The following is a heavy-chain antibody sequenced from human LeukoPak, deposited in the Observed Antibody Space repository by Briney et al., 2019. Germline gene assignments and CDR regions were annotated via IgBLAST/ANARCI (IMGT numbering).Heavy chain of an antibody. CDR1: GGSISSSSYY. J-gene: IGHJ3*02. Sequence: SETLSLTCTVSGGSISSSSYYWGWIRQPPGKGLEWIGSIYYSGGTYYNPSLKSRVTISVDTSKNQFSLKLSSVTAADTAVYYCARWWLVFSAFDIWGQGTMVTVSS. V-gene: IGHV4-39*01. CDR2: IYYSGGT. CDR3: ARWWLVFSAFDI. D-gene: IGHD6-19*01.